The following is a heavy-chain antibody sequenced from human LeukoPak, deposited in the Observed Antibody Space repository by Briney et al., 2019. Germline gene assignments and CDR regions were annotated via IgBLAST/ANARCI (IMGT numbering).Heavy chain of an antibody. Sequence: SETLSLTCAVYGGSFSGYYWSWIRHPPGKGLEWIGEINHSGSTNYNPSLKSRVTISVDTSKNQFSLKLSSVTAADTAVYYCARTPSYSSGWYRRAGFDYWGQGTLVTVSS. CDR1: GGSFSGYY. D-gene: IGHD6-19*01. V-gene: IGHV4-34*01. CDR3: ARTPSYSSGWYRRAGFDY. CDR2: INHSGST. J-gene: IGHJ4*02.